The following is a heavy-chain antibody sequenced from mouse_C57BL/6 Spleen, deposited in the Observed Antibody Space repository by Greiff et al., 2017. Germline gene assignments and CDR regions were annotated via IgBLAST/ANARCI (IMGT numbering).Heavy chain of an antibody. CDR2: IDPEDGGT. CDR3: TTGGMITKYAMDY. V-gene: IGHV14-1*01. Sequence: EVQLQQSGAELVRPGASVKLSCTASGFNIKDYYMHWVKQRPEQGLEWIGRIDPEDGGTEYAPKFQGKATMTADTSSNTAYLQLRSLTSEDTAVYYCTTGGMITKYAMDYWGQGTSVTVSS. D-gene: IGHD2-4*01. J-gene: IGHJ4*01. CDR1: GFNIKDYY.